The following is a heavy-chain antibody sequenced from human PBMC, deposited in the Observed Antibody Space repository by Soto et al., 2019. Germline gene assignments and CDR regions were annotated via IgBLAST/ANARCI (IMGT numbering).Heavy chain of an antibody. CDR1: GFTFSSYG. J-gene: IGHJ4*02. D-gene: IGHD3-10*01. CDR3: AKDLPPGYYGSGSYSDY. Sequence: GGSLRLSCAASGFTFSSYGMHWVRQAPGKGLEWVAVISYDGSNKYYADSVKGRFTISRDNSKNTLYLQMNSLRAEDTAVYYCAKDLPPGYYGSGSYSDYWGQGTLVTVSS. CDR2: ISYDGSNK. V-gene: IGHV3-30*18.